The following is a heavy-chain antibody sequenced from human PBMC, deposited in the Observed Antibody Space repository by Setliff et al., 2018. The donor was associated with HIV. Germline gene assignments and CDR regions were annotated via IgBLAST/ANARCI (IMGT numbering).Heavy chain of an antibody. CDR2: IYTDGTI. V-gene: IGHV4-61*09. CDR3: ERGGQSSGYGIEY. D-gene: IGHD5-12*01. Sequence: NPSETLSFTCSVSGTSISSGNFYWGWTRQPAGKGLEWIGHIYTDGTIKFNPSLKSRLSISLDTSKNQFYLNLNSVTAADTAIYYCERGGQSSGYGIEYWGQGKLVTVSS. CDR1: GTSISSGNFY. J-gene: IGHJ4*02.